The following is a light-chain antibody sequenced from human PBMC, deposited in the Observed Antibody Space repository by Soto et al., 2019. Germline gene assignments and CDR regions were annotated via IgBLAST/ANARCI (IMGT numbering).Light chain of an antibody. CDR2: GSS. Sequence: DIQMTQSPSSLSASVGDRVTITCRASQTINTYLNWYQQKPGKGPNLLIFGSSSLHSGVPSRFSGSGSWPDFTLTISSLQPADFATYYCQQSYSSPFTFGGGTKIEIK. CDR3: QQSYSSPFT. V-gene: IGKV1-39*01. J-gene: IGKJ4*01. CDR1: QTINTY.